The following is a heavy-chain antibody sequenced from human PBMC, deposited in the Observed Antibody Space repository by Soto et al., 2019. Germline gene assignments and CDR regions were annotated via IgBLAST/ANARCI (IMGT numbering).Heavy chain of an antibody. CDR3: ARVNSGSYSAGFDY. CDR1: GFSFSTYG. J-gene: IGHJ4*02. Sequence: PGGSLRLSCAASGFSFSTYGMHWARQAPGKGLEWVAVIWYEGSNKYYADSVKGRFTISRDNFKNTLYLQMNSLRAEDTAVYYCARVNSGSYSAGFDYWGQGTLVTVSS. D-gene: IGHD1-26*01. CDR2: IWYEGSNK. V-gene: IGHV3-33*01.